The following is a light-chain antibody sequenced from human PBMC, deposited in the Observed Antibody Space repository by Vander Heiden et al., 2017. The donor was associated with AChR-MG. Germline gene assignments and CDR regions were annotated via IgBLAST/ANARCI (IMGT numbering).Light chain of an antibody. Sequence: QSALTPPPSPSGPPGQSVTLDCMGSSRDVGNYNYDSGYQQHPGKAQKLMIYEVNKRPPGGPDRSAGSKSGNTASWTVSGLQAEDEDDYYCSSYAGIKIALFGGGTKLTVL. CDR3: SSYAGIKIAL. CDR1: SRDVGNYNY. CDR2: EVN. V-gene: IGLV2-8*01. J-gene: IGLJ2*01.